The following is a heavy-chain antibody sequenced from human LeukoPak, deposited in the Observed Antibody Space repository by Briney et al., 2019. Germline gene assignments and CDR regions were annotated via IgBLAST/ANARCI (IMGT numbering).Heavy chain of an antibody. CDR2: IYYSGST. V-gene: IGHV4-59*01. D-gene: IGHD4-11*01. J-gene: IGHJ6*03. CDR3: ARVPYSNYGYYYYYMDV. CDR1: GGSISSYY. Sequence: PSETLSLTCTVSGGSISSYYWSWIRQPPGKGLEWIGYIYYSGSTNYNPSLKSRVTISVDTSKNQFSLKLSSVTAADTAVYYCARVPYSNYGYYYYYMDVSGKGITVTVSS.